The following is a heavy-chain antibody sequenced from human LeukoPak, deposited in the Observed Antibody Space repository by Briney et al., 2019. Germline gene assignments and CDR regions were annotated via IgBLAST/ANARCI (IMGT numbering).Heavy chain of an antibody. Sequence: SETLSLTCTVSGGSISSYYWSWIRQPAGKGLEWIGRIYTSGSTNYNPSPKSRVTMSVDTSKNQFSLKLSSVTAADTAVYYCARDLDCSSTSCSTTNWFDPWGQGTLVTVSS. CDR2: IYTSGST. CDR1: GGSISSYY. D-gene: IGHD2-2*01. V-gene: IGHV4-4*07. J-gene: IGHJ5*02. CDR3: ARDLDCSSTSCSTTNWFDP.